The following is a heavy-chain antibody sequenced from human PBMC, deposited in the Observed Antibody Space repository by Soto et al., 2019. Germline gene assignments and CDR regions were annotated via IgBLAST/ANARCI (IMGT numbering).Heavy chain of an antibody. V-gene: IGHV4-31*03. J-gene: IGHJ4*02. CDR2: INYSRTT. Sequence: QVSLQESGPGLVQSSQTLSLTCTVSGGSIVSGGHYLSWIRHHPGKGLQWIGYINYSRTTFYNPSLNSRVIISVDTSKNQFSLRLTSVTAADTAFYYCARDRAGYSLFDFWGQGTLVTVSS. CDR1: GGSIVSGGHY. D-gene: IGHD5-18*01. CDR3: ARDRAGYSLFDF.